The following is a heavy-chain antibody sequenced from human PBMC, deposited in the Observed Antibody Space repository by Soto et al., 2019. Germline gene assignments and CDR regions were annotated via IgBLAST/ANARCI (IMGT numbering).Heavy chain of an antibody. D-gene: IGHD2-15*01. CDR3: TKDRVPDGIYSFDY. J-gene: IGHJ4*02. CDR2: IDLSGTKT. Sequence: GGSLILSCAASGFTFSSYGVHWVRQAPGRGLEWVSFIDLSGTKTYYRDSVKGRFTIFKDKSMNTVYLQMNSLTVEDAAVYYCTKDRVPDGIYSFDYWGQGALVTVSS. CDR1: GFTFSSYG. V-gene: IGHV3-NL1*01.